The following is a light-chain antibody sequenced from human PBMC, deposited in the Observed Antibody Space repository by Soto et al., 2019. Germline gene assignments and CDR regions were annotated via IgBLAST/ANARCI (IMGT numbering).Light chain of an antibody. CDR1: ESVSSN. Sequence: EVVMTQSPATLSVSPGERATLSCRASESVSSNLAWYQQRPGQAPRLVIYGASTRPTGIPARFSGGGSGTEFTLTISSLQSEDFAVYYCQQYNSWPPITFGQGTRLEIK. CDR3: QQYNSWPPIT. J-gene: IGKJ5*01. V-gene: IGKV3-15*01. CDR2: GAS.